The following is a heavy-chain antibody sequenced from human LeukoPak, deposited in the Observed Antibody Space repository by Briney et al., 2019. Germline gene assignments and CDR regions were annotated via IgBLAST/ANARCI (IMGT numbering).Heavy chain of an antibody. CDR2: IIPIFGTA. CDR3: AREENNYDYVWGSYRSYYYYGMDV. D-gene: IGHD3-16*02. V-gene: IGHV1-69*01. J-gene: IGHJ6*02. Sequence: ASVKVSCKASGGTFSSYAISWVRQAPGQGLGWMGGIIPIFGTANYAQKFQGRVTITADESTSTAYMELSSLRSEDTAVYYCAREENNYDYVWGSYRSYYYYGMDVWGQGTTVTVSS. CDR1: GGTFSSYA.